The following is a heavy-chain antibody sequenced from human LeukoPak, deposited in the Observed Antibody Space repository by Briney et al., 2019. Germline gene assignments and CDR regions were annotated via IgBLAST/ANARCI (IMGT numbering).Heavy chain of an antibody. D-gene: IGHD3-16*01. V-gene: IGHV4-59*01. J-gene: IGHJ5*02. CDR2: IYYSGST. Sequence: PSETLSLTCTVSGGSISSYYWSWIRQPPGKGLEWIGYIYYSGSTNYNPSLKSRVTISVDTSKNQFSLKLSSVTAADTAVYYCARSGRGAGPINWFDPWGQGTLVTVSS. CDR3: ARSGRGAGPINWFDP. CDR1: GGSISSYY.